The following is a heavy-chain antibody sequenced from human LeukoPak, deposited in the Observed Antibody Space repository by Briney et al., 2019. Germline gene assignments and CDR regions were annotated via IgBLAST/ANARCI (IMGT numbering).Heavy chain of an antibody. V-gene: IGHV4-59*12. J-gene: IGHJ4*02. CDR2: IYYSGST. CDR3: ARDEINYYDSSGYYFDY. Sequence: SETLSLTCTVSGGSISSYYWSWIRQPPGKGLEWIGYIYYSGSTNYNPSLKSRVTISVDTSKNQFSLKLSSVTAADTAVYYCARDEINYYDSSGYYFDYWGQGTLVTVSS. CDR1: GGSISSYY. D-gene: IGHD3-22*01.